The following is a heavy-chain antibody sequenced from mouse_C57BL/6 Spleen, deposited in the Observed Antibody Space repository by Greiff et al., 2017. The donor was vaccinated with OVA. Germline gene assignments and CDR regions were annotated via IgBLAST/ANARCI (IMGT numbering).Heavy chain of an antibody. CDR3: ARQTGTGAWFAY. CDR2: IDPSDSYT. Sequence: QVQLQQPGAELVRPGTSVKLSCKASGYTFTSYWMPWVKQRPGQGLEWIGVIDPSDSYTNYNQKFKGKATLTVDTSSSTAYMQLSSLTSEDSAVYYCARQTGTGAWFAYWGQGTLVTVSA. D-gene: IGHD4-1*01. CDR1: GYTFTSYW. V-gene: IGHV1-59*01. J-gene: IGHJ3*01.